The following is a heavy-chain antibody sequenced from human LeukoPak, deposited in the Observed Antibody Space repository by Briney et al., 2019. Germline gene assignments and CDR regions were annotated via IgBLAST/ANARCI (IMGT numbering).Heavy chain of an antibody. D-gene: IGHD6-13*01. CDR3: ARVPYSSSWYVSDYYYYYMDV. Sequence: ASVKVSCKASGYTFTSYGISWVRQAPGQGLEWMGWISAYNGNTNYAQKLQGRVTMTTDTSTSTAYMELRSLRSGDTAVYYCARVPYSSSWYVSDYYYYYMDVWGKGTTVTVSS. CDR2: ISAYNGNT. CDR1: GYTFTSYG. V-gene: IGHV1-18*01. J-gene: IGHJ6*03.